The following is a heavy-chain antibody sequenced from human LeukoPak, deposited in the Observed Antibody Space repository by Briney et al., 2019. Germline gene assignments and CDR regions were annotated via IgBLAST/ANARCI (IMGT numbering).Heavy chain of an antibody. D-gene: IGHD6-13*01. V-gene: IGHV4-59*01. Sequence: SETLSLTCTVSGGSISSYYWSWIRQPPGKGLEWIGYIYYSGSTNYNPSLKSRVTISVDTSKNQFSLKLSSVTAADTAVYYCARAPRSWLAFDIWGQGTMVTVSS. CDR3: ARAPRSWLAFDI. J-gene: IGHJ3*02. CDR1: GGSISSYY. CDR2: IYYSGST.